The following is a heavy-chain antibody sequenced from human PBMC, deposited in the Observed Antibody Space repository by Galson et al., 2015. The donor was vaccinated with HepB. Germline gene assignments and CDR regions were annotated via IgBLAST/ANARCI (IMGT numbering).Heavy chain of an antibody. V-gene: IGHV3-7*03. D-gene: IGHD3-22*01. Sequence: SLRLSCAASGFTFADHWMSWVRQTPRRGLEWVTNLNQHGNEKYYADSVKGRFSISRDNAKNSLYLQMNSLIDEDTAVYYCVRDALGCYDFWGQGTTVIVSS. CDR3: VRDALGCYDF. CDR1: GFTFADHW. CDR2: LNQHGNEK. J-gene: IGHJ3*01.